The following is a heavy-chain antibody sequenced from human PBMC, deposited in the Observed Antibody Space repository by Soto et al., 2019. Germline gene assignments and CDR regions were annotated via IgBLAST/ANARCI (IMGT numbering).Heavy chain of an antibody. V-gene: IGHV5-51*01. CDR3: ARSLPYCSGGSCYEFDR. D-gene: IGHD2-15*01. CDR2: IYPGDSDT. CDR1: GDSFTTYW. Sequence: PGESLKISCRGSGDSFTTYWIGWVRQMPGKGLEWMGIIYPGDSDTRYSPSFQGQVTISADKSFSTAYLQWSSLKASDTAMYYCARSLPYCSGGSCYEFDRWGQGTLVTVSS. J-gene: IGHJ5*02.